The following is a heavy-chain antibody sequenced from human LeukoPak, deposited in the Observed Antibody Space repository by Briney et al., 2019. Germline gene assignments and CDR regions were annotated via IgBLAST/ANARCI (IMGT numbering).Heavy chain of an antibody. CDR1: GFTFSNAW. Sequence: GGSLRLSCAASGFTFSNAWMSWVRQAPGKGLEWVGRIKSKTDGGTTDYAAPVKGRFTISRDDSKNTLYLQMNSLKTEDTAVYYCTTEAPLRFLEWLSEEPPYYMDVWGKGTTVTVSS. CDR3: TTEAPLRFLEWLSEEPPYYMDV. J-gene: IGHJ6*03. V-gene: IGHV3-15*01. D-gene: IGHD3-3*01. CDR2: IKSKTDGGTT.